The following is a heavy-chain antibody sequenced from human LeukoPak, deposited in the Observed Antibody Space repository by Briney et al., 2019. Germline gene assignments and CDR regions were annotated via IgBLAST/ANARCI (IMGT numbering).Heavy chain of an antibody. D-gene: IGHD3-3*01. CDR3: ARSAGLADGFDM. Sequence: PGGSLRLSCAASAFTFSTYNMNWVRQAPGKGLEWGSSISSSSTYMYYADSMKGRFTISRDNAKHSLYLQMNSLRAEDTAVYYCARSAGLADGFDMWGQGTMVTVSS. CDR1: AFTFSTYN. V-gene: IGHV3-21*01. CDR2: ISSSSTYM. J-gene: IGHJ3*02.